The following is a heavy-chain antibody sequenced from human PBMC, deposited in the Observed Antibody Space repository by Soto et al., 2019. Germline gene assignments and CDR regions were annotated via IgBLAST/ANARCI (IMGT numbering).Heavy chain of an antibody. CDR2: INPNSGGT. CDR1: GYTFTGYY. D-gene: IGHD5-18*01. J-gene: IGHJ4*02. Sequence: ASVNGSCKSSGYTFTGYYMHWVRQAPGQGLECMGWINPNSGGTNYAQKFQGWVTMTRDTSISTAYMELSGLRSDDTAVYYCARGSVQLWLHSLGYWGQGTLVTVSS. CDR3: ARGSVQLWLHSLGY. V-gene: IGHV1-2*04.